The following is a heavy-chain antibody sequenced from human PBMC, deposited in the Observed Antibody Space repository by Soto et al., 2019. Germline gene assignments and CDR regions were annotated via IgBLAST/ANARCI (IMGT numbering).Heavy chain of an antibody. CDR2: ISWNSGRI. J-gene: IGHJ6*03. Sequence: ESGGGLVQPGRSLRLSCAASGFTFDDYAMHWVRQAPGKGLEWVSGISWNSGRIGYADSVKGRFTISRDNAKNPLYLQMNSLRAEDTALYYCAKDSGGDCCSYYTDVWGKGTTVTVSS. CDR3: AKDSGGDCCSYYTDV. V-gene: IGHV3-9*01. D-gene: IGHD2-21*01. CDR1: GFTFDDYA.